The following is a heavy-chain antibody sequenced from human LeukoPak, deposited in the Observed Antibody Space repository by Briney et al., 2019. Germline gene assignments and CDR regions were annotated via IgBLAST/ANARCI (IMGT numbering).Heavy chain of an antibody. CDR1: GFTFDDYA. CDR3: ARDGRDSSGYYSPNY. D-gene: IGHD3-22*01. Sequence: PGRSLRLSCAASGFTFDDYAMHWVRHAPGKGLEWVSGISWNSDTIVYADSVKGRFTISRDNAKNSLYLQMNSLRAEDTAVYYCARDGRDSSGYYSPNYWGQGTLVTVSS. J-gene: IGHJ4*02. V-gene: IGHV3-9*01. CDR2: ISWNSDTI.